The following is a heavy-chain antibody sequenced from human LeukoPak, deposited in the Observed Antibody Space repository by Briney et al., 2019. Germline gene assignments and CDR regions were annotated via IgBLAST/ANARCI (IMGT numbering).Heavy chain of an antibody. CDR2: IYHSGST. Sequence: PSETLSLTCAVSGYSLSSGYHWGWIRQPPGKGLEWIGSIYHSGSTYYNPSLKSRVTISVDTSKNPFSLKVSSMTAADTAVYYCARHQFPPNAFDIWGQGTMVTVSS. CDR3: ARHQFPPNAFDI. CDR1: GYSLSSGYH. V-gene: IGHV4-38-2*01. J-gene: IGHJ3*02. D-gene: IGHD2-2*01.